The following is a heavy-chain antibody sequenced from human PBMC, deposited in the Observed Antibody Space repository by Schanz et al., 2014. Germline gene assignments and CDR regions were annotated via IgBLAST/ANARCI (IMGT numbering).Heavy chain of an antibody. V-gene: IGHV3-23*01. Sequence: EVQLLESGGGLVQPGGSLRLSCVASGFTFFGSFAMSWVRQAPGKGLEWVSGMSGSGSTADYADSVKGRFTISRDNAKNSLYLQMNSLTAEDTAVYYCAGTYCSSTSCYTGYYYMDVWGKGTTVTVSS. CDR2: MSGSGSTA. D-gene: IGHD2-2*02. J-gene: IGHJ6*03. CDR1: GFTFFGSFA. CDR3: AGTYCSSTSCYTGYYYMDV.